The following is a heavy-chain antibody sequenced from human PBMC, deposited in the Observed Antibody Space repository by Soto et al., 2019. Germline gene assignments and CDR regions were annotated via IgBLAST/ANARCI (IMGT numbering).Heavy chain of an antibody. J-gene: IGHJ3*01. Sequence: QVQLVQSGAEVKKPGASVKVSCKASGYIFTTYGISWVRQAPGQGLEWMGWISANNGNTYYAQKFQGRVTMNTDTPARTIYMELRSLRSDDTAVYYCARDLHFYSYSSGYRDVFDLWGRGTMVTVSS. CDR3: ARDLHFYSYSSGYRDVFDL. CDR2: ISANNGNT. CDR1: GYIFTTYG. V-gene: IGHV1-18*01. D-gene: IGHD3-22*01.